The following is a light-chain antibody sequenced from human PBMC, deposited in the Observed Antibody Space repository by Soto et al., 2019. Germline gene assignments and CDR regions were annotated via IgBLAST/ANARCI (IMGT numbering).Light chain of an antibody. V-gene: IGKV3-11*01. J-gene: IGKJ5*01. CDR2: DAS. CDR1: QSVSSY. CDR3: QQRSNWPPIT. Sequence: EIVLTQSPATLSLSPGERATLSCRASQSVSSYLAWYQHKPGQAPRLLIYDASNRATGIPARFSGSGSGTDFTLTISSPEPEDFAVYYCQQRSNWPPITFGQGTRLEIK.